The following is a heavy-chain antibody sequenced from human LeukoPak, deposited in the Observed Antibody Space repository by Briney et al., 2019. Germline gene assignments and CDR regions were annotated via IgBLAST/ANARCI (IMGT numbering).Heavy chain of an antibody. V-gene: IGHV1-2*02. Sequence: ASVKVSCKTSGYSFIDYYIHWVRQAPGQGLEWTGWINSNSADTNYAQNFQGRVTMTRDTSISTAYMELSRLRSDDTAVYYCALGYDILTGYYNSWFDPWGQGTLVTVSS. D-gene: IGHD3-9*01. J-gene: IGHJ5*02. CDR1: GYSFIDYY. CDR2: INSNSADT. CDR3: ALGYDILTGYYNSWFDP.